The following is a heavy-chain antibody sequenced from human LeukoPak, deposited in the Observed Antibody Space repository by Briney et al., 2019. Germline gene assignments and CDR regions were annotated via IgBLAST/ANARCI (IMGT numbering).Heavy chain of an antibody. CDR3: AKDCSSTSCYEPINYFDY. Sequence: GGSLRLSCAASGFTFSNYGMHWVRQAPGKGLEWVAFIRYDGSNKYYADSVKGRFTISRDNSKNTLYLQMNSLRAEDTAVYYCAKDCSSTSCYEPINYFDYWGQGTLVTVSS. J-gene: IGHJ4*02. V-gene: IGHV3-30*02. CDR2: IRYDGSNK. CDR1: GFTFSNYG. D-gene: IGHD2-2*01.